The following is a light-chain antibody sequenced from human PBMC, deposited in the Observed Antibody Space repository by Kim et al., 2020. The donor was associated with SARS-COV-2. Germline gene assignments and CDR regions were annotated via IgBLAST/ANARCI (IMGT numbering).Light chain of an antibody. CDR2: EVS. V-gene: IGLV2-23*02. J-gene: IGLJ2*01. Sequence: LTQPASVSGSPGQSITISCTGTSSDVGSYNLVSWYQHHPGKAPKLMIYEVSKRPSGVSNRFSGTKSGNTASLTISGLQAEDEADYFCCPYAGSHVVFGGGTKLTVL. CDR1: SSDVGSYNL. CDR3: CPYAGSHVV.